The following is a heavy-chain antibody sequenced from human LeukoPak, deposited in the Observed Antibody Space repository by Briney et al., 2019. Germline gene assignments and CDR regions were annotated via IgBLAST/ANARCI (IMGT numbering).Heavy chain of an antibody. CDR1: GFSFSSYG. J-gene: IGHJ4*02. V-gene: IGHV3-48*03. CDR3: ARSLQWLGIFFDY. CDR2: ISSSGSTI. Sequence: GGSLRLSCVASGFSFSSYGMNWVRQAPGKGLEWVSYISSSGSTIYYADSVKGRFTISRDNAKNSLYLQMNSLRGDDTAVYYCARSLQWLGIFFDYWGQGTLVTVSS. D-gene: IGHD6-19*01.